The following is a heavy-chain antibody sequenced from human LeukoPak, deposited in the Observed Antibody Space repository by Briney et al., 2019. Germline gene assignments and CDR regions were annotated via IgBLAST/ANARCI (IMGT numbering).Heavy chain of an antibody. CDR3: ARICSSTTCLVDY. Sequence: SETLSLTCTVSGGSISSSSYYWGWIRQPPGKGLEWIGSIYYSGSTYYNPSLKSRVTISVDTSKNQFSLKLSSVTAADTAVYYCARICSSTTCLVDYWGQGTLVTVSS. J-gene: IGHJ4*01. D-gene: IGHD2-2*01. CDR1: GGSISSSSYY. V-gene: IGHV4-39*01. CDR2: IYYSGST.